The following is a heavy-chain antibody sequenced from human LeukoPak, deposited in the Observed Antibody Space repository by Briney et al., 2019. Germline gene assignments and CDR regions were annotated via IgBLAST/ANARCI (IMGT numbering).Heavy chain of an antibody. J-gene: IGHJ5*02. CDR3: ARGRFGYSGYELLYIRFDP. CDR1: GGSISSYY. D-gene: IGHD5-12*01. V-gene: IGHV4-4*07. CDR2: IYTSGST. Sequence: SETLSLTCTVSGGSISSYYWSWIRQPAGKGLEWIGRIYTSGSTNYNPSLKSRVTMSVDTSKNQFSLKLSSVTAADTAVYYCARGRFGYSGYELLYIRFDPWGQGTLVTVSS.